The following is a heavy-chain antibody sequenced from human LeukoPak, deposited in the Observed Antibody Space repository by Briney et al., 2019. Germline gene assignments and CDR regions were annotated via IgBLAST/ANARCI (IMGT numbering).Heavy chain of an antibody. CDR2: ISAYNGNT. CDR3: ARVSYNWFDP. CDR1: GYTFTSYA. Sequence: ASVKVSCKASGYTFTSYAISWVRQAPGQGLECMGWISAYNGNTYYAQNFQGRVTMTADTSTSTAYMELRSLRSDDTAVYYCARVSYNWFDPWGQGTRLTVS. J-gene: IGHJ5*02. D-gene: IGHD6-6*01. V-gene: IGHV1-18*01.